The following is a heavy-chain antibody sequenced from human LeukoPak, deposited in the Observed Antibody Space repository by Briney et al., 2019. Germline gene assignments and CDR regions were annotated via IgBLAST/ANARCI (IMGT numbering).Heavy chain of an antibody. CDR2: IKSKTDGGTT. D-gene: IGHD1-26*01. J-gene: IGHJ4*02. CDR1: GFTFSDAW. V-gene: IGHV3-15*01. Sequence: GGSLRLSCAASGFTFSDAWMSWVRQAPGKGLEWVGRIKSKTDGGTTDYAAPVKGRFTISRDGSKNTLYLQMNSLKTEDTAVYYCTTRGGSFSIFDYWGQGTLVTVSS. CDR3: TTRGGSFSIFDY.